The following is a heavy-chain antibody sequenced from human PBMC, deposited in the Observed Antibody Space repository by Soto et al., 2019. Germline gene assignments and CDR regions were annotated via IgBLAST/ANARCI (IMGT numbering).Heavy chain of an antibody. D-gene: IGHD4-17*01. CDR1: EYTFTTYW. CDR2: IYPGDSDT. Sequence: PGESLKISCKGSEYTFTTYWIGWVRQMPGKGLEYMGIIYPGDSDTRYNPSFQGQVTISADKSVSTAYLQWSSLKASDTAMYYCAGSPTTVVMPDYYYGMDVWGQGTTVTVSS. V-gene: IGHV5-51*01. J-gene: IGHJ6*02. CDR3: AGSPTTVVMPDYYYGMDV.